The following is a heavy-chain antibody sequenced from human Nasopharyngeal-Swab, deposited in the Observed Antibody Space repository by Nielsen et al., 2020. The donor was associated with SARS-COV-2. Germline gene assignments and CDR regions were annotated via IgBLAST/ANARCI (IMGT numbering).Heavy chain of an antibody. CDR1: GFTFSSYS. Sequence: GGSLRLSCAASGFTFSSYSMNWVRQAPGKGLEWVSYISSSSSTIYYADSVKGRFTISRDNAKNSLYLQMNSLRAEDTAVYYCARDLVEVGATGYYYGMDVWGQGTTVIVSS. D-gene: IGHD1-26*01. CDR2: ISSSSSTI. CDR3: ARDLVEVGATGYYYGMDV. V-gene: IGHV3-48*01. J-gene: IGHJ6*02.